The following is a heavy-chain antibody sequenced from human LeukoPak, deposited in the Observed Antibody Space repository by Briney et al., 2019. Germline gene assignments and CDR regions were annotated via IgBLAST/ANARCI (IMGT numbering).Heavy chain of an antibody. CDR3: VRTLGGYTYGPFDY. J-gene: IGHJ4*02. Sequence: KTSETLSLTCTVSGGSISSYYWSWIRQPPGKGLEWIGYVFNSGGSNYNPSLQSRVTMSVDTSKNQFSLKLSSVTAADTAVYYCVRTLGGYTYGPFDYWGQGTLVTVSS. CDR2: VFNSGGS. CDR1: GGSISSYY. D-gene: IGHD5-18*01. V-gene: IGHV4-59*01.